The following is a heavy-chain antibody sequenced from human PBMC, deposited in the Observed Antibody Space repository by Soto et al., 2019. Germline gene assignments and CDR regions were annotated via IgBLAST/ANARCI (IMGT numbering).Heavy chain of an antibody. CDR3: ARACWHSCSWGRWDYFDY. J-gene: IGHJ4*02. D-gene: IGHD6-13*01. CDR1: GGSISSGGYY. Sequence: QVQLQESGPGLVKPSQTLSLTCTVSGGSISSGGYYWSWIRQHPGKGLEWIGYIYYSGSTYYNPSLKSRVTISVDTSKNQFSLKLSSVTAADTAVYYCARACWHSCSWGRWDYFDYWGQGTLVTVSS. V-gene: IGHV4-31*03. CDR2: IYYSGST.